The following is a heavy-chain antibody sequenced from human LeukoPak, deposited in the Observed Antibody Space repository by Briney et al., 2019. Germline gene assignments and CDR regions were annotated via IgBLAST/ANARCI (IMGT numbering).Heavy chain of an antibody. V-gene: IGHV1-2*02. CDR2: INPNSGGT. D-gene: IGHD3-3*01. Sequence: ASVKVSCKASGYTFTGYYIHWVRQAPGQGLEWMGWINPNSGGTNYAQKFQGRVTMTRDTSISTAYMELSRLRSDDTAVYYCAGLRVVFDAFDIWGQGTMVTVSS. CDR3: AGLRVVFDAFDI. CDR1: GYTFTGYY. J-gene: IGHJ3*02.